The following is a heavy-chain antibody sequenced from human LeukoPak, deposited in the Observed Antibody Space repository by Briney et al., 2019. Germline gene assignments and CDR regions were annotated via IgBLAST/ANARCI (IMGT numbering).Heavy chain of an antibody. D-gene: IGHD1-26*01. V-gene: IGHV4-59*01. CDR1: GGSISTYY. CDR2: IYYSGTT. Sequence: SETLSLTCTVSGGSISTYYWSWIRQPPGEGLEWIGSIYYSGTTHSNPSLKSRATISVDTSKNHLSLKVNSVTAADTAVCYCARGASGTLYDAFDIWGRGTMVTVSS. CDR3: ARGASGTLYDAFDI. J-gene: IGHJ3*02.